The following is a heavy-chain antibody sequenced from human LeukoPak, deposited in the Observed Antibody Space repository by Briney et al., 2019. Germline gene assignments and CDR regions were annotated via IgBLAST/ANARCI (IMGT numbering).Heavy chain of an antibody. CDR1: GFTFSSYR. Sequence: PGGSLSLSCAASGFTFSSYRMIWVPQAPGKGLEWVASIIRSSSYIYYADSVKGRFTISRDNAKNSLYLQMNSLRAEDTAVYYCARDLYYCDSSGYRTVFDYWGQGALVTVSS. V-gene: IGHV3-21*01. J-gene: IGHJ4*02. D-gene: IGHD3-22*01. CDR3: ARDLYYCDSSGYRTVFDY. CDR2: IIRSSSYI.